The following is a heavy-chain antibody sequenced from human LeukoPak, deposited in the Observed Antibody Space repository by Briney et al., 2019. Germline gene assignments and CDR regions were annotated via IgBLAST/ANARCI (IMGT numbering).Heavy chain of an antibody. V-gene: IGHV1-69*13. Sequence: ASVKVSCKASGGTFSTFPISWVRQAPGQGLEWIGGIIPIFGPNYAQKFQGRATISADLATATAYMELSSLTSEDTSVYYCATGKDRSGYYYSLDYWGQGTLVAVSS. J-gene: IGHJ4*02. D-gene: IGHD3-22*01. CDR1: GGTFSTFP. CDR2: IIPIFGP. CDR3: ATGKDRSGYYYSLDY.